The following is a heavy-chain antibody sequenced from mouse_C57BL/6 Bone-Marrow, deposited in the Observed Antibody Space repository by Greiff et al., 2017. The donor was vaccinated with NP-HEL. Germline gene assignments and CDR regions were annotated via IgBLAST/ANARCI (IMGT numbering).Heavy chain of an antibody. J-gene: IGHJ1*03. CDR1: GYTFTSYW. CDR3: ARGWPITTEGEYFDV. D-gene: IGHD1-1*01. V-gene: IGHV1-52*01. CDR2: IDPSDSET. Sequence: QVQLQQPGAELVRPGSSVKLSCKASGYTFTSYWMHWVKQRPIQGLEWIGNIDPSDSETHYIQKFKDKATLTVDKSSSTAYMQLSSLTSEDSAVDYCARGWPITTEGEYFDVWGTGTTVTVSS.